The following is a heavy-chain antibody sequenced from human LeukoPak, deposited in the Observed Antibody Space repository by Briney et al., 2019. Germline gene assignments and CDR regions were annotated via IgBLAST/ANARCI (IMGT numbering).Heavy chain of an antibody. Sequence: GASVKVSCKASGYTFTAYYIHWVRQAPGQGLEWIGWINPNSGGTNYAQKLQGWVAMTRGTSISTAYMELSRLRSDDTAMYYCARSVGPSHFDSWGQGTLVTVSS. CDR3: ARSVGPSHFDS. J-gene: IGHJ4*02. CDR2: INPNSGGT. CDR1: GYTFTAYY. D-gene: IGHD1-26*01. V-gene: IGHV1-2*04.